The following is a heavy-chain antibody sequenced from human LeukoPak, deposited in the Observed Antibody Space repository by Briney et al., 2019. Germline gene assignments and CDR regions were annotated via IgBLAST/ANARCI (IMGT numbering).Heavy chain of an antibody. J-gene: IGHJ5*02. V-gene: IGHV1-18*01. CDR2: ISPYNGNT. CDR1: GYTFTSYG. CDR3: ARDAVRYNWNYDWFDP. D-gene: IGHD1-7*01. Sequence: ASVKVSCKSSGYTFTSYGVSWVRQAPGQGLEWMGWISPYNGNTSYAQKLQGRVTMTTDTSTRTAYMELRSLRSDDTAVYYCARDAVRYNWNYDWFDPWGQGTLVTVSS.